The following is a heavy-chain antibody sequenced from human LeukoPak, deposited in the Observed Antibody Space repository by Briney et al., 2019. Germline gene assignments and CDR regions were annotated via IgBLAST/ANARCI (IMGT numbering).Heavy chain of an antibody. CDR1: GYTFTGYY. Sequence: ASVKVSCKASGYTFTGYYMHWVRQAPGQGLEWMGWINPNSGGTNYTQKFQGRVTMTRDTSISTAYMELSRLRSDDTAVYYCARVYSGSSPFDYWGQGTLVTVSS. CDR2: INPNSGGT. V-gene: IGHV1-2*02. J-gene: IGHJ4*02. D-gene: IGHD1-26*01. CDR3: ARVYSGSSPFDY.